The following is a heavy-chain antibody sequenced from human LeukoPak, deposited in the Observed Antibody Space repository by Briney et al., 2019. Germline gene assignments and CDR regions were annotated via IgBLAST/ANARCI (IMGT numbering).Heavy chain of an antibody. CDR2: INHSGST. V-gene: IGHV4-34*01. D-gene: IGHD2-15*01. J-gene: IGHJ5*02. CDR3: ARQIYCSGGSCYSNWFDP. CDR1: GGSFSGYY. Sequence: PSETLSLTCAVYGGSFSGYYWSWIRQPPGKGLEWIGEINHSGSTNYNPSLKSRVTISVDTSKNQFSLKLSSVTAADTAVYYCARQIYCSGGSCYSNWFDPWGQGTLVTVSS.